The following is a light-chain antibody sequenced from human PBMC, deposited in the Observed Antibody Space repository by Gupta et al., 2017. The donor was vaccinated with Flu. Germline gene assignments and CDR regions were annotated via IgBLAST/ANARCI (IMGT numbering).Light chain of an antibody. CDR1: NSNIGINY. V-gene: IGLV1-47*01. CDR3: AAWDDSMSGVV. Sequence: RLTMSSCGGNSNIGINYVYRYQQLPGAAPKLLIYGNNQRHSGVPDRFSGSKSGTSASVAISGLRAEDEADYYCAAWDDSMSGVVFGGGTKLTVL. CDR2: GNN. J-gene: IGLJ2*01.